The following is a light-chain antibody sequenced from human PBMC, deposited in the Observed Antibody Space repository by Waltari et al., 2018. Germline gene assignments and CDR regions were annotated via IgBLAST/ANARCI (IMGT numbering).Light chain of an antibody. CDR2: DVT. CDR3: SSYTSSGTLRI. J-gene: IGLJ2*01. Sequence: QSVLTQPASVSGSPGQSITISCTGTNSDVGGYNYVSWYQQYPGKAPRLMIYDVTKRPSVVSNRFYGSKSVNTASLTSSGLQAEDEADYYCSSYTSSGTLRIFCGGTKVTAL. V-gene: IGLV2-14*01. CDR1: NSDVGGYNY.